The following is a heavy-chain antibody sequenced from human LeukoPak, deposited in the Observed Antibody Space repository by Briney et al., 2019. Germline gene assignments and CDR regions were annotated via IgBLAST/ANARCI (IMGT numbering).Heavy chain of an antibody. CDR2: IIPIFGTA. D-gene: IGHD3-22*01. V-gene: IGHV1-69*05. CDR3: ARVKGYYYDSSGYYYEEEGFDY. CDR1: GGTFSSYA. Sequence: ASVKVSCKASGGTFSSYAISWVRQAPGQGLEWMGGIIPIFGTANYAQKFQGRVTITTDESTSTAYMELSSLRSEGTAVYYCARVKGYYYDSSGYYYEEEGFDYWGQGTLVTVSS. J-gene: IGHJ4*02.